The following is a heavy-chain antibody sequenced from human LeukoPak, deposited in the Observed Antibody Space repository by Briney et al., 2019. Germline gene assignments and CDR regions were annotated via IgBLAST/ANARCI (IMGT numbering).Heavy chain of an antibody. Sequence: GGSLRLSCAASGFSFSNYWMSWVRQAPGKGLEWMANIKQDGSAKYYVDSVNGRFTISRDNAKKSVYLQMNSLRVEGTAVYYCAREGLYSGSPPAVDYWGQGTLVTVSS. CDR3: AREGLYSGSPPAVDY. D-gene: IGHD1-26*01. CDR1: GFSFSNYW. CDR2: IKQDGSAK. J-gene: IGHJ4*02. V-gene: IGHV3-7*01.